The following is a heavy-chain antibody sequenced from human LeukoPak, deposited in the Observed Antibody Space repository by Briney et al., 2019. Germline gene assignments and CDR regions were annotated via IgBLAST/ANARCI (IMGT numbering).Heavy chain of an antibody. J-gene: IGHJ4*02. D-gene: IGHD3-3*01. CDR3: ARDLPYDCFDY. V-gene: IGHV3-13*01. CDR1: GFTFSSYD. CDR2: IGTAGDT. Sequence: PGGSLRLSCAASGFTFSSYDMHWVRQATGKGLEWVSAIGTAGDTYYPGSVKGRFTISRENAKNSLYLQMNSLRAEDTAVYYCARDLPYDCFDYWGQGTLVTVSS.